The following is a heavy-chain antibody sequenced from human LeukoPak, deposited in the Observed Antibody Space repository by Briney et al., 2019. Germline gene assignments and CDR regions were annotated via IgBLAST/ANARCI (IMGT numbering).Heavy chain of an antibody. CDR2: ISSSGSTI. CDR1: GFTFSDYY. V-gene: IGHV3-11*04. CDR3: ARDLPYYDYVWGSYRYTDYFDY. D-gene: IGHD3-16*02. J-gene: IGHJ4*02. Sequence: GGSLRLSCAASGFTFSDYYMSWIRQAPGKGLEWVSYISSSGSTIYYADSVKGRFTISRDNAKNTLYLQMNSLGAEDMAVYYCARDLPYYDYVWGSYRYTDYFDYWGQGTLVTVSS.